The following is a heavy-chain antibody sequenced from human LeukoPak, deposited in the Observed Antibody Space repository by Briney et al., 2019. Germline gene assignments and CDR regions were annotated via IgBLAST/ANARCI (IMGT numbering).Heavy chain of an antibody. D-gene: IGHD6-13*01. CDR3: ARSLRRIAAAGNWFDP. CDR1: GGPFSGSY. CDR2: INHSGYT. Sequence: SETLSLTCAVYGGPFSGSYWSWIRQPPGKGLEWIGEINHSGYTHDNPSLKSRVTISIDTSKKQSSLKLGSVTAADTAVYYCARSLRRIAAAGNWFDPWGQGTLVTVS. J-gene: IGHJ5*02. V-gene: IGHV4-34*01.